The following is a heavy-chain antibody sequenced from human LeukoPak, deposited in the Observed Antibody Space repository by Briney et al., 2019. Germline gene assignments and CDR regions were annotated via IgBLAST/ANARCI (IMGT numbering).Heavy chain of an antibody. CDR1: GYSFTSYW. CDR2: IYPGDSDT. J-gene: IGHJ3*02. D-gene: IGHD3-22*01. V-gene: IGHV5-51*01. Sequence: GESLKISCKGSGYSFTSYWIGWVRQMPGKGLEWMGIIYPGDSDTRYSPSFQGQVTISADKSISTAYLQWSSLKASDTVMYYCASSSNYYDSSGYYLAPDDAFDIWGQGTMVTVSS. CDR3: ASSSNYYDSSGYYLAPDDAFDI.